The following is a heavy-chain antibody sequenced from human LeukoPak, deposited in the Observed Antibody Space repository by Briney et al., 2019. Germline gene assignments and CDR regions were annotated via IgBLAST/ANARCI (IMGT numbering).Heavy chain of an antibody. Sequence: ASVTVSCKASGYTFTGYYMHWVRQAPGQGLEWMGWINPNSGGTNYAQKFQGRVTMTRDTSISTVYMELSRLRSDDTAVYYCARERTGTTFTNGFDPWGQGTLVTVSS. D-gene: IGHD1-7*01. CDR3: ARERTGTTFTNGFDP. CDR1: GYTFTGYY. CDR2: INPNSGGT. V-gene: IGHV1-2*02. J-gene: IGHJ5*02.